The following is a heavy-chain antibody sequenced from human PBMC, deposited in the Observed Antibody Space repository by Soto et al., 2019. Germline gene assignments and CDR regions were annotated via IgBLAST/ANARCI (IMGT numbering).Heavy chain of an antibody. V-gene: IGHV3-53*02. J-gene: IGHJ5*02. D-gene: IGHD2-2*01. Sequence: EVQLVETGGGLIQPGGSLRLSCAASGFTVSNTYMTWVRQPPGKGLECVSVIYTAGGTNYADSVKGRFIISRDNSKNTLYLQMNSLRSKDKAVYYCARALPVAKGGFDPWGQGTLVTVSS. CDR2: IYTAGGT. CDR3: ARALPVAKGGFDP. CDR1: GFTVSNTY.